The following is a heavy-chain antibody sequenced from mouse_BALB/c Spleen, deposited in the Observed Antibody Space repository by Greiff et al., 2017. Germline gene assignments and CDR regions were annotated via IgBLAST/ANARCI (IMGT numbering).Heavy chain of an antibody. V-gene: IGHV1-9*01. Sequence: QVQLQQSGAELMKPGASVKISCKATGYTFSSYWLEWVKQRPGHGLEWIGEILPGSGSTNYNEKFKGKATFTADTSSNTAYMQLSSLTSEDSAVYYCARGGGYYYAMDYWGQGTSVTVSS. J-gene: IGHJ4*01. CDR3: ARGGGYYYAMDY. CDR1: GYTFSSYW. CDR2: ILPGSGST. D-gene: IGHD2-2*01.